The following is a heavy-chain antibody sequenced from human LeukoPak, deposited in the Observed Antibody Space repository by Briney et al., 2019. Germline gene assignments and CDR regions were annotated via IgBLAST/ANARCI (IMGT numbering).Heavy chain of an antibody. Sequence: SETLSLTCTVSGGSISSYYWSWIRQPPGKGLEWIAYISDIGSINYNPSPKSRVTISLETSKNQFPLKLSSVTAADTAVYYCAGHHPRNTVDFWGQGTLVTVSS. V-gene: IGHV4-59*08. CDR1: GGSISSYY. J-gene: IGHJ4*02. CDR2: ISDIGSI. CDR3: AGHHPRNTVDF. D-gene: IGHD2/OR15-2a*01.